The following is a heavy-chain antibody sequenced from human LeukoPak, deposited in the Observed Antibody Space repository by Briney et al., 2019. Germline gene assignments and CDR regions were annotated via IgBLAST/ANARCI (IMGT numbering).Heavy chain of an antibody. CDR3: ARHLHSSGWHGYYYYYYGMAV. CDR2: IKQEGSEK. CDR1: VFTFSSCW. D-gene: IGHD6-19*01. J-gene: IGHJ6*02. V-gene: IGHV3-7*01. Sequence: GGSLRLSCAASVFTFSSCWMSWVRRAPGKGREGGANIKQEGSEKNYVDPAKGRFTISRDNPKNSLYLQMNSLRAEDTAVYYCARHLHSSGWHGYYYYYYGMAVWGQGTTVTVS.